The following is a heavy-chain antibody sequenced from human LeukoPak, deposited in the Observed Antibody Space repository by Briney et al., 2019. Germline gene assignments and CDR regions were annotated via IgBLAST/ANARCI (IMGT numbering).Heavy chain of an antibody. D-gene: IGHD2-15*01. CDR2: ISSSSTYI. CDR1: GFIFSSYS. V-gene: IGHV3-21*01. CDR3: ARGADGVSSNSRGWFDP. J-gene: IGHJ5*02. Sequence: GGSLRLSCAASGFIFSSYSMNWVRQAPGKGLEWVSSISSSSTYIYCADSVKGRFTISRDNAKNSLYLQMNSLRAEDTAVYSCARGADGVSSNSRGWFDPWGQGTLVTVSS.